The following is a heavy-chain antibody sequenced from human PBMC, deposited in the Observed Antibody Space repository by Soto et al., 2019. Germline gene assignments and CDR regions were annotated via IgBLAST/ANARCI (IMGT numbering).Heavy chain of an antibody. J-gene: IGHJ6*02. D-gene: IGHD2-21*01. CDR3: ARGQFHVVSNYSYPLDA. Sequence: QVQLVQSGAEVKKPGSSVKVSCKASGGTFSSYAISWVRQAPGQGLEWMGGFIPMFNRPHSARKFQGRVTITADESRRTAYRDLGSLKSKDTAVYYCARGQFHVVSNYSYPLDAWGQGTTVTVSS. V-gene: IGHV1-69*01. CDR2: FIPMFNRP. CDR1: GGTFSSYA.